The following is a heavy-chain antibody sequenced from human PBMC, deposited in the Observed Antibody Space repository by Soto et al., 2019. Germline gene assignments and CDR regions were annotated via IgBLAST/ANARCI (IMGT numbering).Heavy chain of an antibody. Sequence: SVKVSCKASGGTFSSYAISWVRQAPGQGLEWMGGIIPIFGTANYAQKFQGRVTITADESTSTAYMELSSLRSEDTAVYYCSRVSRLGAAAGTVLTWFDPWGPGTLVTVSS. CDR2: IIPIFGTA. J-gene: IGHJ5*02. V-gene: IGHV1-69*13. CDR3: SRVSRLGAAAGTVLTWFDP. CDR1: GGTFSSYA. D-gene: IGHD6-13*01.